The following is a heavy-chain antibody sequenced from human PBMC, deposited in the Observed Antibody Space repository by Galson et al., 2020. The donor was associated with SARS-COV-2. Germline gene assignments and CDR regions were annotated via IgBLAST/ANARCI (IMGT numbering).Heavy chain of an antibody. Sequence: SQTLSLTCTVSGGSINNYYWSWVRHSPGKGLEWIGYIYYTGSANYNPSFRSRLTISVDTSKNQFSMRLSSVTAADTAVFYCARAITKSGYYYGMDVWGQGTTVTVS. V-gene: IGHV4-59*01. CDR3: ARAITKSGYYYGMDV. CDR2: IYYTGSA. J-gene: IGHJ6*02. CDR1: GGSINNYY. D-gene: IGHD1-20*01.